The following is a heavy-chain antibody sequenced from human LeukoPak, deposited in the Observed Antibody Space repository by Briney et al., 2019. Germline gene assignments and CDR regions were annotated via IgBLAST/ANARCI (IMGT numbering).Heavy chain of an antibody. CDR1: GGSFTYYY. V-gene: IGHV4-34*01. D-gene: IGHD2-2*01. CDR2: INHAGTA. J-gene: IGHJ6*03. CDR3: ARLRSSTPYFYYYYYMDV. Sequence: PSETLSLTCALYGGSFTYYYWAWIRQTPGKGLEWIGEINHAGTADYNPSLKSRVTISVDTSKNQFSLKLSSVTAADTAVYYCARLRSSTPYFYYYYYMDVWGKGTTVTVSS.